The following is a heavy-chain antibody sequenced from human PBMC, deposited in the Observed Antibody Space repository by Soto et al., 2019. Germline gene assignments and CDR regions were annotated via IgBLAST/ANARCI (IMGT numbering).Heavy chain of an antibody. Sequence: EVQLVESGGGLVQPGGSLRLSCEASGFTFSAYWMGWARQAPGTGLQWVATIKTDGSEKYYVDSVTGRFTISRDNVKNSLYLQLNTLRAEDTGVYYCARPVRGSPEDVWGQGTTVTVSS. CDR3: ARPVRGSPEDV. J-gene: IGHJ6*02. D-gene: IGHD3-16*01. CDR1: GFTFSAYW. V-gene: IGHV3-7*05. CDR2: IKTDGSEK.